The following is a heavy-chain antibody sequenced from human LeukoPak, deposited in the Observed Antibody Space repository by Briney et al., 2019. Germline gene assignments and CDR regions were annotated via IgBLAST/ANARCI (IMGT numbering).Heavy chain of an antibody. Sequence: GRTLSLSRAASVFTFSRYWMHCVTGAPGKGLVCVSRINGEGRSTNYADAVKGRFTISRDNTKNTLYLQMNSLRAEDTAVYYCARGYSSGARWGYWGQGTLVTVSS. J-gene: IGHJ4*02. D-gene: IGHD6-19*01. CDR1: VFTFSRYW. CDR2: INGEGRST. V-gene: IGHV3-74*01. CDR3: ARGYSSGARWGY.